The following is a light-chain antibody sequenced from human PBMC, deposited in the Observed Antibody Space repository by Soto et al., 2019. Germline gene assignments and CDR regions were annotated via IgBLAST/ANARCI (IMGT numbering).Light chain of an antibody. Sequence: DVQMTQSPSSLSASVGDRITITCRASQRISRYLDWYQQKPGKPPNLLIYAASNLQSGVPSRFSGSGSGTDFTLTISSLQPEDFATYHCQHSYTSPFTFGPGTKVDIK. CDR2: AAS. J-gene: IGKJ3*01. CDR1: QRISRY. V-gene: IGKV1-39*01. CDR3: QHSYTSPFT.